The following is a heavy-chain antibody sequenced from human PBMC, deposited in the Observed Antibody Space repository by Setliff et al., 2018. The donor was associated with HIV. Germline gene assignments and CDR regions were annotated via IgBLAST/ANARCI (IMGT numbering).Heavy chain of an antibody. Sequence: GGSLRLSCSASGFTLSSSAMHWVRQAPGKGLEYVSVISSNGERTYYADSVKGRFTISRDSSKNTLYLQMSSLRVEDTAVYYCARDADDYGDYWGQGTLVTVSS. V-gene: IGHV3-64D*09. CDR2: ISSNGERT. CDR3: ARDADDYGDY. J-gene: IGHJ4*02. CDR1: GFTLSSSA.